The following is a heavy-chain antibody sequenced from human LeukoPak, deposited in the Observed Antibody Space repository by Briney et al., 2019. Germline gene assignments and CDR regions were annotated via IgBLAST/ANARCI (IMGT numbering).Heavy chain of an antibody. CDR3: RGAYYDSSGPEYYFDY. D-gene: IGHD3-22*01. Sequence: PGGSLKLSCAASGFTFSDSAMHWVRQASGKGLEWVGRIRGKANRYTTAYAASVKGRFTISRDDSKNTAYLQMNSLKTEDTAVYYCRGAYYDSSGPEYYFDYWGQGTLVTVSS. V-gene: IGHV3-73*01. J-gene: IGHJ4*02. CDR1: GFTFSDSA. CDR2: IRGKANRYTT.